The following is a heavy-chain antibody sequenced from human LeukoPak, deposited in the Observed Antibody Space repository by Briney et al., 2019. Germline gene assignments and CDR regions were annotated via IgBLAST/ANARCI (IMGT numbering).Heavy chain of an antibody. D-gene: IGHD3-10*01. CDR2: ISSSSSTI. CDR1: GFTFSSYS. V-gene: IGHV3-48*01. Sequence: GGSLRLSCAASGFTFSSYSMNWVRQAPGKGLEWVSYISSSSSTIYYADSVKGRFTISRDNAKNSLNLQMNSLRAEDTAVYYCARRSGSYKLDYWGQGTLVTVSS. J-gene: IGHJ4*02. CDR3: ARRSGSYKLDY.